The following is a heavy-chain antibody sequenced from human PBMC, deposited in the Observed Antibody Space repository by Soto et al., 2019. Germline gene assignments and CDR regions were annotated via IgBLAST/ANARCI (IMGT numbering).Heavy chain of an antibody. Sequence: QVQLQESGPGLVKPSETLSLTCIVSGGSVSSGSYYWSWIRQPPGKGLEWIGYIFYSGSTNYNPSLKSRVTISVDTSKNQFSLKLSSVTAADTAVYYCARDQANGYHYYYGMDVWGQGTTVTVSS. J-gene: IGHJ6*02. V-gene: IGHV4-61*01. CDR2: IFYSGST. D-gene: IGHD2-8*01. CDR3: ARDQANGYHYYYGMDV. CDR1: GGSVSSGSYY.